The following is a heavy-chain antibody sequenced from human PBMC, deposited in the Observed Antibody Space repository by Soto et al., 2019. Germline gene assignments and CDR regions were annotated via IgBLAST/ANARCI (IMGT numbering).Heavy chain of an antibody. CDR3: VRTSLVVAAATREDY. CDR2: NSDGSST. Sequence: GGSLRLSCAASGFTFSSYWMHWVRQAPGKGLVWVSRNSDGSSTSYADSVKGRFTISRDNAKNTLYLQMNSLRAEDAAVYYCVRTSLVVAAATREDYWGQGTLVTVSS. D-gene: IGHD2-15*01. V-gene: IGHV3-74*01. J-gene: IGHJ4*02. CDR1: GFTFSSYW.